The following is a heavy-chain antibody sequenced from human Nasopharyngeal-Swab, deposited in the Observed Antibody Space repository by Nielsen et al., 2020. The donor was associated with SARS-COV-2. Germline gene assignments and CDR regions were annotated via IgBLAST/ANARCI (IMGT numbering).Heavy chain of an antibody. CDR2: IYYSGST. V-gene: IGHV4-39*01. Sequence: RQAPGKGLEWIGSIYYSGSTYYNPSLKSRVTISVDTSKNQFSLQLNSVTPEDTAVYYCARASSITIFGVVISRGYYYYGMDVWGQGTTVTVSS. J-gene: IGHJ6*02. D-gene: IGHD3-3*01. CDR3: ARASSITIFGVVISRGYYYYGMDV.